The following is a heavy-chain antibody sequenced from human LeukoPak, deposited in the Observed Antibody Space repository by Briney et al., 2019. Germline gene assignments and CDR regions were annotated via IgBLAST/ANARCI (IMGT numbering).Heavy chain of an antibody. CDR2: ITPNSGGT. V-gene: IGHV1-2*02. D-gene: IGHD1-1*01. J-gene: IGHJ3*02. CDR3: ARVASTTRRHDAFDI. CDR1: GGTFSSYA. Sequence: ASVKVSCKASGGTFSSYAISWVRQTPGQGLEWMGWITPNSGGTIYGQKFQGRVTLTRDTSTSTAYMELSRLRFDDTAVYYCARVASTTRRHDAFDIWGQGTMVTISS.